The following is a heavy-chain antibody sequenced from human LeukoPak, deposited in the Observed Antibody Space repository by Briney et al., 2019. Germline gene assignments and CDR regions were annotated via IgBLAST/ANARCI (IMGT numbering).Heavy chain of an antibody. J-gene: IGHJ4*02. CDR3: AKDLGGCSYPRYFDY. CDR1: GFTFSSYA. V-gene: IGHV3-23*01. Sequence: GGSLRLSCAASGFTFSSYAMSWVRQAPGKGLEWVSAISGSGGSTYYADSVKGRFTISRDNSKNTLYLQMNSLRAEDTAVYYCAKDLGGCSYPRYFDYWGQGTLVTVSS. D-gene: IGHD2-15*01. CDR2: ISGSGGST.